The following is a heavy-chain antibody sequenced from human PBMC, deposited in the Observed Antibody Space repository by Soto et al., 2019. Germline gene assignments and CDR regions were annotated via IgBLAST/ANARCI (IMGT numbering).Heavy chain of an antibody. CDR1: GYTFTGYY. Sequence: QVQLVQSGAEVKKPGASVKVSCKASGYTFTGYYMHWVRQAPGQGLEWMGWINPNSGGTNYAQKFQGRVSMTRDMAISTADRERRRLRSDDTAGDYRARAAEASANTGVDYWGQGTLVTGSS. CDR3: ARAAEASANTGVDY. V-gene: IGHV1-2*02. CDR2: INPNSGGT. D-gene: IGHD2-2*02. J-gene: IGHJ4*02.